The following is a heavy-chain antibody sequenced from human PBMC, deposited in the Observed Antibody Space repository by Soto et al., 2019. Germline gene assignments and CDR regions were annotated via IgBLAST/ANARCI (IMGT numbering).Heavy chain of an antibody. CDR2: IYYSGST. CDR1: GGSISSYY. CDR3: ARAYCGGDCYSPPYYYYGMDV. V-gene: IGHV4-59*01. D-gene: IGHD2-21*02. Sequence: QVQLQESGPGLVKPSETLSLTCTVSGGSISSYYWSWIRQPPGKGLEWIGYIYYSGSTNYNPSLKRRVTISVDTSKNQFSLTLSSVTAADTAVYYCARAYCGGDCYSPPYYYYGMDVWGQGTTVTVSS. J-gene: IGHJ6*02.